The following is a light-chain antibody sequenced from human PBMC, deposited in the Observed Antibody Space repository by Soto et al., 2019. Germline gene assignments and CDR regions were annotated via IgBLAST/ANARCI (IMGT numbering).Light chain of an antibody. CDR2: KAS. CDR3: QQYDNDSWT. J-gene: IGKJ1*01. CDR1: QSISSW. Sequence: DIQMTQSPSTLSASVGDRVIITCRASQSISSWLAWYQQKPGKAPNLLIYKASTLKSGVPSRFSSIGSGTEFTLTISSLQPDDFATYYCQQYDNDSWTFGQGTKVEIK. V-gene: IGKV1-5*03.